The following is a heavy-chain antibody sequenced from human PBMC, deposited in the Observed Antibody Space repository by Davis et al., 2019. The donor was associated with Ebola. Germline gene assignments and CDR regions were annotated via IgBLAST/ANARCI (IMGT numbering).Heavy chain of an antibody. D-gene: IGHD4-23*01. V-gene: IGHV3-11*06. CDR1: GFTFSDYY. CDR2: ISSSNSYT. CDR3: ARGHGGNSIDFDY. J-gene: IGHJ4*02. Sequence: GESLKISCAASGFTFSDYYMSWIRQAPGKGLEWVSYISSSNSYTNYADSVKCRFTISRDNAKNSLYLQMNSLRAEDTAVYYCARGHGGNSIDFDYWGQGTLVTVSS.